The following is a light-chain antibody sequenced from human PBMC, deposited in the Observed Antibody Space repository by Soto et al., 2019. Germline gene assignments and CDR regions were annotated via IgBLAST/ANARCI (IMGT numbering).Light chain of an antibody. CDR2: GAS. CDR1: QSVDGN. V-gene: IGKV3-15*01. Sequence: EILMTQSPATLSVSPGERATLSCRASQSVDGNLAWYQQKPGQAPRLLIYGASTRATGIPARFSGSGSGTEFTLTISSLQSGDFAVYYCQQYADWPRTFGQGTKVDIK. J-gene: IGKJ1*01. CDR3: QQYADWPRT.